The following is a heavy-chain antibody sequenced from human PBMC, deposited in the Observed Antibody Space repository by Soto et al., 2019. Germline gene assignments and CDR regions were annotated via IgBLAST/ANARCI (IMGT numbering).Heavy chain of an antibody. Sequence: GGSLRLSCAASGFTFSSYAMSWVRQAPGKGLEWVSAISGSGGSTYYADSVKGRFTISRDNSKNTLYLQMNSLRAEDTAVYYCAGGPAVVPAAIGNYYYYYMDVWGKGTTVTVSS. D-gene: IGHD2-2*01. CDR2: ISGSGGST. CDR1: GFTFSSYA. CDR3: AGGPAVVPAAIGNYYYYYMDV. V-gene: IGHV3-23*01. J-gene: IGHJ6*03.